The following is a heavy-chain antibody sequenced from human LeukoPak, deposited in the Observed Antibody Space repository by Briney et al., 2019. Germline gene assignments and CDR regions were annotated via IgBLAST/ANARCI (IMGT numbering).Heavy chain of an antibody. J-gene: IGHJ5*02. V-gene: IGHV3-21*01. CDR3: AKDPVHIVATS. CDR2: ISSSSSYI. Sequence: GGSLRLSCAASGFTFSSYSMNWVRQAPGKGLEWVSSISSSSSYIYYADSVKGRFTISRDNAKNSLYLQMNSLRAEDTAVYYCAKDPVHIVATSWGQGTLVTVSS. CDR1: GFTFSSYS. D-gene: IGHD5-12*01.